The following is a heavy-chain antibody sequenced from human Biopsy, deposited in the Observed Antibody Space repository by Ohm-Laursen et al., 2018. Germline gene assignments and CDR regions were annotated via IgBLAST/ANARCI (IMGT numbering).Heavy chain of an antibody. CDR3: ARDSTINTVTTADY. CDR2: IWYDGSNK. D-gene: IGHD4-11*01. CDR1: GLTVSSNY. V-gene: IGHV3-33*08. Sequence: SLRLSCAASGLTVSSNYMNWVRQAPGKGLEWLAVIWYDGSNKYYGDSVQGRFTISRDNSKNTVYLQMNSLRAEDTAIYYCARDSTINTVTTADYWGQGTLVTVSS. J-gene: IGHJ4*02.